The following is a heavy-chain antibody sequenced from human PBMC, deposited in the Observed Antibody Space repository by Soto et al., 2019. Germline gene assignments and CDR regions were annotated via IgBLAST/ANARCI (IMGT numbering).Heavy chain of an antibody. J-gene: IGHJ5*02. Sequence: EVQLLGSGGGLVQPGGSLRLSCAASGFSFSDYDMSWVLQAPGQGLEWVSAISASGRTTYYADSVKGRFTISRDNSKDTMYLQMNSLRVEDTAVFYCARDRRGVLDPWGQGIPVTVSS. CDR2: ISASGRTT. CDR1: GFSFSDYD. CDR3: ARDRRGVLDP. V-gene: IGHV3-23*01.